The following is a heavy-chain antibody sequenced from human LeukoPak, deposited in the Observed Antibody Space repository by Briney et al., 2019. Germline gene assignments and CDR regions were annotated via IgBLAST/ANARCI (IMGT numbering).Heavy chain of an antibody. Sequence: SVKVSCKASGYTFTGYYMNGVRQAPAQGLEWVGWINSDRGFTKYAQKFQGRVTMTRDTSITTVYMDLTRLTSDDTAVYYCARNFDMKGFDPWGQGTLVTVSS. V-gene: IGHV1-2*02. CDR2: INSDRGFT. D-gene: IGHD3-9*01. J-gene: IGHJ5*02. CDR3: ARNFDMKGFDP. CDR1: GYTFTGYY.